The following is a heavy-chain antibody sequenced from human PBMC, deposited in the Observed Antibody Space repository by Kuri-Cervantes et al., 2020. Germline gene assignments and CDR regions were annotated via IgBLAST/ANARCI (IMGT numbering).Heavy chain of an antibody. V-gene: IGHV1-3*01. CDR3: ARGTYVSWSYYLVMGLDY. D-gene: IGHD3-10*01. J-gene: IGHJ4*02. Sequence: ASVKVSCKASGYTFTSYAMHWVRQAPGQRLEWMGWINAGNGNTKYSQKFQGRVTITRDTSASIAYMELSSLRSEDTAVYYCARGTYVSWSYYLVMGLDYWGQGTLVTVSS. CDR1: GYTFTSYA. CDR2: INAGNGNT.